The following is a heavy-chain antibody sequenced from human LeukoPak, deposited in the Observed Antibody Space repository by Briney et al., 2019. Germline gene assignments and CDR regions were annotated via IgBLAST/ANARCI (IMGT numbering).Heavy chain of an antibody. CDR3: ASPSSGQSFDI. J-gene: IGHJ3*02. V-gene: IGHV3-53*01. CDR1: GFTVGGNY. CDR2: IYSGGTT. D-gene: IGHD6-19*01. Sequence: GSLRLSCAASGFTVGGNYMSWVRQAPGKGLEWVSVIYSGGTTYYADSVKGRFTISRDNSKNTLYLQMHSLRAEDTAVYYCASPSSGQSFDIWGQGTMVTVSS.